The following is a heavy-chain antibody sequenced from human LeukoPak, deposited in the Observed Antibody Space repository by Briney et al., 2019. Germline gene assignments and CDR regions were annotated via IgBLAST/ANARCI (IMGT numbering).Heavy chain of an antibody. D-gene: IGHD3-3*01. Sequence: GESLKICCKGSGYSFSMYWTGWVRQMAGKVLGWMGIIYPGDSQTAYSPSFQGQVTISADKSINTAYLQWRSLKASDTAMYYCGRIRGYDFWSRGAFDIWGQGTMVTVSS. V-gene: IGHV5-51*01. CDR2: IYPGDSQT. CDR1: GYSFSMYW. CDR3: GRIRGYDFWSRGAFDI. J-gene: IGHJ3*02.